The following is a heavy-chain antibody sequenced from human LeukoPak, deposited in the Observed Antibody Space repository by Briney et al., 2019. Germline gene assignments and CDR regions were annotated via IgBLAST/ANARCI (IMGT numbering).Heavy chain of an antibody. Sequence: ASVKVSCKASGYTFTSYGISWVRQAPGQGLEWMGWISGYNGNTNYAQNLQGRVTMTTDTSTSTAYMELSSLRSEDTAVYYCARDNGGTAMAYYYYYYMDVWGKGTTVTISS. CDR2: ISGYNGNT. V-gene: IGHV1-18*01. CDR1: GYTFTSYG. CDR3: ARDNGGTAMAYYYYYYMDV. D-gene: IGHD5-18*01. J-gene: IGHJ6*03.